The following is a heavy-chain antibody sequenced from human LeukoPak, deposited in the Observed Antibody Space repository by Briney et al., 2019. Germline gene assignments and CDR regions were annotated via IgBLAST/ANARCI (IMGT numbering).Heavy chain of an antibody. V-gene: IGHV3-7*01. D-gene: IGHD3-3*01. J-gene: IGHJ5*02. CDR2: IKQDGSEK. Sequence: PGGSLRLSCAASGFTFSSYWMSWVRQAPGKGLEWVANIKQDGSEKYYVDSVKGRFTISRDNAKNSLYLQMNSLRAEDTAVYYCARDLTYYDFWSGQNWFDPWGQGTLVTVSS. CDR1: GFTFSSYW. CDR3: ARDLTYYDFWSGQNWFDP.